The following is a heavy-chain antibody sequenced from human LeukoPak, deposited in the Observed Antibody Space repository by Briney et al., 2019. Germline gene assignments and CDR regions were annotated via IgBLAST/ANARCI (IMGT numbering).Heavy chain of an antibody. CDR1: GFTFSTYA. Sequence: PGGSLRLSCAASGFTFSTYAMSWVRQASGKGLEWVSGVSGSGRSTYYADSVKGRFTISRDNSKNTLYLQMNSLRVEDTAVYYCAKASDSSGYYEGYFQHWGQGTLVTVSS. D-gene: IGHD3-22*01. J-gene: IGHJ1*01. CDR3: AKASDSSGYYEGYFQH. V-gene: IGHV3-23*01. CDR2: VSGSGRST.